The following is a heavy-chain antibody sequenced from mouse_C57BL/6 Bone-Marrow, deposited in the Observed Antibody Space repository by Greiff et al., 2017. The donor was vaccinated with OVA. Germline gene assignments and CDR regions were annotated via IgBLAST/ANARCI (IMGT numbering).Heavy chain of an antibody. CDR1: GFTFSDYY. D-gene: IGHD1-1*01. V-gene: IGHV5-16*01. CDR2: INYDGSST. CDR3: ARDHYYGSSYGYFDV. Sequence: EVKVVESEGGLVQPGSSMKLSCTASGFTFSDYYMAWVRQVPEKGLEWVANINYDGSSTYYLDSLKSRFIISRDNAKNILYLQMSSLKSEDTATYYCARDHYYGSSYGYFDVWGTGTTVTVTS. J-gene: IGHJ1*03.